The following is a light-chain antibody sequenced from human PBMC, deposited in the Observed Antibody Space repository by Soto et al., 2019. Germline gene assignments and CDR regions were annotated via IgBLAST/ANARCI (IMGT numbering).Light chain of an antibody. CDR1: QDISNY. Sequence: DIQMTQSPSSLSASVGDRVTITCRASQDISNYLHWYQQRPGKAPKLLIYDASNLERGVPSRFIGTRSGTHFTFAITSLQPEDVATYFCQQSDSLPITFGQGTRLEI. CDR2: DAS. J-gene: IGKJ5*01. CDR3: QQSDSLPIT. V-gene: IGKV1-33*01.